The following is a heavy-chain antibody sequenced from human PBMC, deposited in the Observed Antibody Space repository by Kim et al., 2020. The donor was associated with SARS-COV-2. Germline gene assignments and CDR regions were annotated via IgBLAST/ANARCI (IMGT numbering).Heavy chain of an antibody. D-gene: IGHD1-1*01. CDR3: ARRWNYDYYYYMDV. CDR1: GGSISSYY. V-gene: IGHV4-59*08. CDR2: IYYSGST. J-gene: IGHJ6*03. Sequence: SETLSLTCTVSGGSISSYYWSWIRQPPGKGLEWIGYIYYSGSTNYNPSLKSRVTISVDTSKNQFSLKLSSVTAADTAVYYCARRWNYDYYYYMDVWGKGT.